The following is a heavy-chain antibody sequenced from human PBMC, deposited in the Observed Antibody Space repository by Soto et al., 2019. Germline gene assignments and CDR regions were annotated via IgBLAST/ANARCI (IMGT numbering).Heavy chain of an antibody. D-gene: IGHD3-22*01. CDR3: ARGVNYDDSSGFYPRDY. CDR1: GYSITTGYY. Sequence: PSETLSLTCAVSGYSITTGYYWGLVRRPPGKVVEWIGSVYHSGRTSYNPSLESRVTISVDTSKNQFSLRLSSVTAADTAVYYCARGVNYDDSSGFYPRDYWGQGILVTVSS. V-gene: IGHV4-38-2*01. CDR2: VYHSGRT. J-gene: IGHJ4*02.